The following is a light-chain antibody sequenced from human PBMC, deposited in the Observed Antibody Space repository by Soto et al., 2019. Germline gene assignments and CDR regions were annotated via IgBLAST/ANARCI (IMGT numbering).Light chain of an antibody. V-gene: IGLV1-47*01. Sequence: QSVLTQPPSASGTPGQRVTISCSGSSSNIGSNYVYWYQQLPGTAPKLLIYRNNQRPSGVPDRFSGSKSGTSASLAISGLRSEDEADYYCAAWDDSLSVPDVFGPGTKVTVL. CDR1: SSNIGSNY. CDR3: AAWDDSLSVPDV. CDR2: RNN. J-gene: IGLJ1*01.